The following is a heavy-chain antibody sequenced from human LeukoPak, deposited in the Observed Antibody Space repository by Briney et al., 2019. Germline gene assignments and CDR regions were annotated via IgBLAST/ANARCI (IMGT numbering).Heavy chain of an antibody. Sequence: SETLSLXCTVSGGSISSYYWSWIRQPPGKGLEWIGYIYYSGSTNYNPSLKSRVTISVDTSKNQFSLKLSSVTAADTAVYYCARDVRYCSGGSCYWFDPRGQGTLVTVSS. CDR1: GGSISSYY. V-gene: IGHV4-59*01. CDR2: IYYSGST. CDR3: ARDVRYCSGGSCYWFDP. J-gene: IGHJ5*02. D-gene: IGHD2-15*01.